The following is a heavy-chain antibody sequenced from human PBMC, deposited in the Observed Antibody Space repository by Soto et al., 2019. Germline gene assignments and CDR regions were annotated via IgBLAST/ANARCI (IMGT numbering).Heavy chain of an antibody. CDR3: ARGLTIFGVVMIYYYYGMDV. CDR1: GYTFTSYG. V-gene: IGHV1-18*01. CDR2: ISAYNGNT. Sequence: QVQLVQSGAEVKKPGASVKVSCKASGYTFTSYGISWVRQAPGQGREWMGWISAYNGNTNYAQKLQGRVTMTTDTSTSTAYMELRSLRSDDTAVYYCARGLTIFGVVMIYYYYGMDVWGQGTTVTVSS. J-gene: IGHJ6*02. D-gene: IGHD3-3*01.